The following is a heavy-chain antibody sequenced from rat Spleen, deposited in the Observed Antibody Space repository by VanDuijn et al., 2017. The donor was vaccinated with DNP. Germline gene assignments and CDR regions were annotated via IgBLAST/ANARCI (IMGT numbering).Heavy chain of an antibody. J-gene: IGHJ4*01. D-gene: IGHD1-12*02. CDR2: ITYSGRT. Sequence: EVQLQESGPGLVKPSQSLSLTCSVTGYSITSNYWGWIRKFPGNKMEWIGHITYSGRTNFNPSLKSRIYITRDTSKNQFFLQLNSVTTEDTATYYCASYYYDGYYAMDAWGQGTSVTVSS. CDR1: GYSITSNY. CDR3: ASYYYDGYYAMDA. V-gene: IGHV3-1*01.